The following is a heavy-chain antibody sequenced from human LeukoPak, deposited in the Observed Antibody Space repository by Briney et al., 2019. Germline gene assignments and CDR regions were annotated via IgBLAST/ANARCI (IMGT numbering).Heavy chain of an antibody. V-gene: IGHV3-48*03. CDR2: ISSSGSTK. J-gene: IGHJ6*03. D-gene: IGHD5-24*01. CDR1: GFTFSSYE. CDR3: ARGRGDGYNFYYSYMDV. Sequence: GGPLRLSCAASGFTFSSYEMDWVRQAPGKGLEWVSYISSSGSTKTYADSVKGRFTISRDNAKNSLYLQMNSLRAEDTAIFYCARGRGDGYNFYYSYMDVWGKGTTVTISS.